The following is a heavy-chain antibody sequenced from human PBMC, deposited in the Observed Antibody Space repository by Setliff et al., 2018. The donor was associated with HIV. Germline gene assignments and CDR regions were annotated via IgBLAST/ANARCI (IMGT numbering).Heavy chain of an antibody. V-gene: IGHV4-34*01. CDR1: GGSFSGYY. J-gene: IGHJ3*02. D-gene: IGHD3-16*02. CDR3: ARSYRRDAFDI. Sequence: SETLSLTCAVYGGSFSGYYWSWIRQPPGKGLEWIGEISHSGSTNYNPSLKSRVTTSVDTSKNQFSLKLSSVTAADTAMYYCARSYRRDAFDIWGPGTMVTVSS. CDR2: ISHSGST.